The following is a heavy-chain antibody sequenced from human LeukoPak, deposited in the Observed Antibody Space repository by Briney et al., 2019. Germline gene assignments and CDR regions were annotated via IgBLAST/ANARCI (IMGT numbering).Heavy chain of an antibody. CDR3: ARDRPSSRWHDAFDI. Sequence: PGGSLRLSCAASGFTFSSYWMSWVRQAPGKGLEWVANIKQDGSEKYYVDSVKGRFTISRDNAKNSLYLQMNSLRAEDTAVYYCARDRPSSRWHDAFDIWGQGTMVTVSS. CDR1: GFTFSSYW. CDR2: IKQDGSEK. V-gene: IGHV3-7*01. J-gene: IGHJ3*02. D-gene: IGHD6-13*01.